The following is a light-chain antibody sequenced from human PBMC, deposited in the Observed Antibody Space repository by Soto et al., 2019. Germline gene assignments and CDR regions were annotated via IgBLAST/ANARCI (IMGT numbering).Light chain of an antibody. J-gene: IGLJ3*02. CDR1: SSNIGNDY. Sequence: QSVLNQPPSASGTPGPKVSISCSGSSSNIGNDYVYWYRQLPGTAPKLLIYRNNQRPSEVSDRFSASKSGTSASLAISGLRSEDEADYYCAAWDDSLSVVFGGGTKLTVL. CDR2: RNN. V-gene: IGLV1-47*01. CDR3: AAWDDSLSVV.